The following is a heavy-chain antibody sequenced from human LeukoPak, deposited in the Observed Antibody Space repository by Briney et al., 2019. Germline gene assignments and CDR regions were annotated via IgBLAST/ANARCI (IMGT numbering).Heavy chain of an antibody. CDR1: GGSISSFY. V-gene: IGHV4-4*09. Sequence: SETLSLTCTVSGGSISSFYWSWIRQSPGKGLEWIGFIYSNGSTNYNPSLKSRVTISVDTSKNQFSLKLSSMTAADTAVYYCARRHSNSISCYHMDVWGKGNTVTVSS. D-gene: IGHD2-2*01. J-gene: IGHJ6*03. CDR3: ARRHSNSISCYHMDV. CDR2: IYSNGST.